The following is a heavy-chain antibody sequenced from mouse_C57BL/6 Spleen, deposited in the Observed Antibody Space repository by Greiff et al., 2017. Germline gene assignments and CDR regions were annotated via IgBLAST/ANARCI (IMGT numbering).Heavy chain of an antibody. D-gene: IGHD1-1*01. CDR3: ASGYYGSSFAY. Sequence: VQLQQPGAELVRPGSSVKLSCKASGYTFTSYWMHWVKQRPIQGLEWIGNIDPSDSETHYNQKFKDKATLTVDKSSSTAYMQLSSLTSEDSAVYYCASGYYGSSFAYWGQGTLVTVSA. CDR2: IDPSDSET. J-gene: IGHJ3*01. CDR1: GYTFTSYW. V-gene: IGHV1-52*01.